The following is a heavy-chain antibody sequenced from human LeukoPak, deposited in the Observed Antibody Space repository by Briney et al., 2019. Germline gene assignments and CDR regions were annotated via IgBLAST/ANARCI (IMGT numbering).Heavy chain of an antibody. CDR3: ARLCSWYGVYYFDY. CDR2: MNPNSGNT. CDR1: GYTFTSYD. J-gene: IGHJ4*02. Sequence: ASVKVSCKASGYTFTSYDINWVRQATGQGLGWMGWMNPNSGNTGYAQKFQGRVTMTRNTSISTAYMELSSLRSEDTAVYYCARLCSWYGVYYFDYWGQGTLVTVSS. D-gene: IGHD6-13*01. V-gene: IGHV1-8*01.